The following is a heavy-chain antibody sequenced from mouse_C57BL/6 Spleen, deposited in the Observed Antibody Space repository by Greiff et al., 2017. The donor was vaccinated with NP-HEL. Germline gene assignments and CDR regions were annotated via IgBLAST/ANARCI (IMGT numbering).Heavy chain of an antibody. J-gene: IGHJ4*01. V-gene: IGHV1-82*01. CDR3: ARERLGYDGYFHAMDY. Sequence: QVQLQQSGPELVKPGASVKISCKASGYAFSSSWMNWVTQRPGKGLEWIGRIYPGDGDTNYNGKFKGKATLTADKSSSTAYMQLSSLTSEDSAVYFCARERLGYDGYFHAMDYWGQGTSVTVSS. CDR1: GYAFSSSW. CDR2: IYPGDGDT. D-gene: IGHD2-3*01.